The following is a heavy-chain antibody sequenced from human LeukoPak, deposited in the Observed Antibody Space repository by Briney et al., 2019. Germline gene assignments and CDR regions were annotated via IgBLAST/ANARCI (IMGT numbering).Heavy chain of an antibody. CDR3: ARGVEGGSYYIDY. D-gene: IGHD1-26*01. CDR2: INPNSGGT. J-gene: IGHJ4*02. CDR1: GYTFTSYY. V-gene: IGHV1-2*02. Sequence: GASVKVSCKASGYTFTSYYMHWVRQAPGQGLEWMGWINPNSGGTNYAQKFQGRVTMTRDTSISTAYMELSRLRSDDTAVYYCARGVEGGSYYIDYWGQGTLVTVSS.